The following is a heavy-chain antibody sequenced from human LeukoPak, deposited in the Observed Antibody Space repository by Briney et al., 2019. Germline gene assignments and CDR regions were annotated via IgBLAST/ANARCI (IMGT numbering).Heavy chain of an antibody. CDR2: IYHSGST. J-gene: IGHJ5*02. D-gene: IGHD2-2*02. V-gene: IGHV4-4*01. CDR3: ARAYCCYRGSSGLRFDP. Sequence: SETLSLTCAVSGGSISSTHWWTWVRQPPGKGLEWIGEIYHSGSTNYNPSLNSRVTISVDKSKNQFSLKLSSVTAADTAVYCCARAYCCYRGSSGLRFDPWGQGTLVTVSS. CDR1: GGSISSTHW.